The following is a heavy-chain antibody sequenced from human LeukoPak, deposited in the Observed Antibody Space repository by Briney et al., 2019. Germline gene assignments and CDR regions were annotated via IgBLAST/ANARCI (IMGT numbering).Heavy chain of an antibody. V-gene: IGHV4-59*01. CDR2: IYYSGST. D-gene: IGHD2-21*02. J-gene: IGHJ5*02. CDR3: ARGGAGNCGGACYVNWFDP. CDR1: GDSISSYY. Sequence: SETLSLTCTVSGDSISSYYWSWIRQPPGKGLEWIGYIYYSGSTKYNPSLKSRVTISVDTSKNQFSLKLNSVTGADTAVYYCARGGAGNCGGACYVNWFDPWGQGTLVTVSS.